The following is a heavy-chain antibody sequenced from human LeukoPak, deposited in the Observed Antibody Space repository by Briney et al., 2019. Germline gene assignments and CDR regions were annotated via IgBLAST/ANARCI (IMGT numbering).Heavy chain of an antibody. CDR3: ARNSYYYDSSGSNNWFDP. J-gene: IGHJ5*02. D-gene: IGHD3-22*01. CDR1: GYTFTSYG. CDR2: ISAYNGNT. Sequence: GASVKVSCKASGYTFTSYGISWVRQAPGQGLEWMGWISAYNGNTNYAQKLQGRVTMTTDTSTSTAYMELRSLRSDDTAVYYCARNSYYYDSSGSNNWFDPWGQGILVTVSS. V-gene: IGHV1-18*01.